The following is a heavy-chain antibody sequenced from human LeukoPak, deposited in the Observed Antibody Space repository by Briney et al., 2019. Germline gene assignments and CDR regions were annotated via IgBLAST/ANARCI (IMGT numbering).Heavy chain of an antibody. Sequence: ASVKVSCKASGYTFSGFNIHWLRQAPGQGLEWMAWINPQSGATNYAQKFQGRVTMTRDMSNYTVYMEVTSLRSDDTAVYYCARGGDDSGLYFAYWGQGTLVTVSS. CDR2: INPQSGAT. D-gene: IGHD3-22*01. CDR3: ARGGDDSGLYFAY. CDR1: GYTFSGFN. J-gene: IGHJ4*02. V-gene: IGHV1-2*02.